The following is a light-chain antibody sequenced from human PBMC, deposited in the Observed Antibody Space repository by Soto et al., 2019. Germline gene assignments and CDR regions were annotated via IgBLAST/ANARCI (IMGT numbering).Light chain of an antibody. CDR2: AAS. Sequence: VLTQSPGTLSLSPGERATLSCRASQSISSGSLAWYQQKPGQASRLLIFAASARVTGIPDRFSGSGSGTGFTLTISRLEPEDFAVYYCQHYGSSPPFTFGPGTKVDIK. J-gene: IGKJ3*01. CDR1: QSISSGS. CDR3: QHYGSSPPFT. V-gene: IGKV3-20*01.